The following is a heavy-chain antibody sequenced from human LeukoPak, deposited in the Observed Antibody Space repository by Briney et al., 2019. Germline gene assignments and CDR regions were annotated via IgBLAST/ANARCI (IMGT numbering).Heavy chain of an antibody. D-gene: IGHD1-26*01. J-gene: IGHJ4*02. CDR1: GGSISSYY. V-gene: IGHV4-59*01. Sequence: PSETLSLTCTVSGGSISSYYWSWIRQPPGKGLEWIGYIYYSGSTNYNPSLKSRVTISVDTSKNQFSLKLNSVTAADTAVYYCAREGSYYSGVDYWGQGTLVTVSS. CDR3: AREGSYYSGVDY. CDR2: IYYSGST.